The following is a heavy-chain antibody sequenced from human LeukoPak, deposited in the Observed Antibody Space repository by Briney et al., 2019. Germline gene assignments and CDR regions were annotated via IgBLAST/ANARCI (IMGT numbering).Heavy chain of an antibody. CDR2: INRSGST. D-gene: IGHD6-13*01. CDR1: GGSFSGYY. Sequence: SETLSLTCAVYGGSFSGYYWSWIRQPPGKGLEWIGEINRSGSTNYNPSLKSRVTISVDTSKNQFSLKLSSVTAADTAVYYCAREAAAAGKNYFDYWGQGTLVTVSS. V-gene: IGHV4-34*01. CDR3: AREAAAAGKNYFDY. J-gene: IGHJ4*02.